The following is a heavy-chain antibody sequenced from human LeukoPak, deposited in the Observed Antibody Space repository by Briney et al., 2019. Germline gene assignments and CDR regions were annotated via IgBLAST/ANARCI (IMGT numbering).Heavy chain of an antibody. V-gene: IGHV3-48*03. D-gene: IGHD3-9*01. CDR2: ISSGSTI. J-gene: IGHJ4*02. Sequence: GGSLRLSCAASGFTFSSYAMHWIRQAPGKGLEWVSYISSGSTIYYSDSVKGRFTISRDNAKNSLYLQMNSLRAEDTAVYYCARAPEYHDILTGYYTPIDYWGQGTLVTVSS. CDR1: GFTFSSYA. CDR3: ARAPEYHDILTGYYTPIDY.